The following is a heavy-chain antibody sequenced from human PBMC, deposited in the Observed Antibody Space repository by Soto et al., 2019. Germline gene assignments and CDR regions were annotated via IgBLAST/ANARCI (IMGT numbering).Heavy chain of an antibody. V-gene: IGHV3-23*01. D-gene: IGHD6-19*01. CDR3: AKEGEYSSGWDNFDY. J-gene: IGHJ4*02. CDR2: ISGSGGST. CDR1: GFSFSSYA. Sequence: EVQLLESGGGLVQPGGSPRLSCAASGFSFSSYAMSWVRQAPGKGLEWVSAISGSGGSTYYADSVKGRFTISRDNSKNTLYLQMNSLRAEDTAVYYCAKEGEYSSGWDNFDYWGQGTLVTVSS.